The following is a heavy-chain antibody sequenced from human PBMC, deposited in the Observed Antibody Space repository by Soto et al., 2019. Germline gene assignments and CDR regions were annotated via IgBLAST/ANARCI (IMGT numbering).Heavy chain of an antibody. D-gene: IGHD2-15*01. CDR3: AREYCTSGSCSAGSVNYYGMDV. V-gene: IGHV3-23*01. J-gene: IGHJ6*02. CDR2: IRSSDANT. Sequence: EVQLLESGGGLVQPGGSLRLSCAASGFTFSSYVMSWVRQAPGKGLEWVSTIRSSDANTYYADSVKGRFSISRDNSKNTLYLQMNDLRADDTAKYYCAREYCTSGSCSAGSVNYYGMDVWGQGTTVTFSS. CDR1: GFTFSSYV.